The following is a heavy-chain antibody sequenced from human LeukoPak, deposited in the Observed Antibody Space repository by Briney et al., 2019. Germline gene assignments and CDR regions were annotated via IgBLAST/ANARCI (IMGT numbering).Heavy chain of an antibody. Sequence: GGSLRLSCAASGFTFSDYYMSWIRQAPGKGLEWVSYISSSGSTIYYADSVKGRFTISRDNAKNSLHLQMNSLRAEDTAVYYCARGYYDSSGYYFLHWGQGTLVTVSS. CDR1: GFTFSDYY. V-gene: IGHV3-11*01. D-gene: IGHD3-22*01. CDR2: ISSSGSTI. J-gene: IGHJ1*01. CDR3: ARGYYDSSGYYFLH.